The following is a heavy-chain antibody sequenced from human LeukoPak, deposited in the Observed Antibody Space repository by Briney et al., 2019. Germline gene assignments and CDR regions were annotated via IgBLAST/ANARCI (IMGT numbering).Heavy chain of an antibody. CDR3: ARGPMRYCSSTSCYTLRGDWFDP. Sequence: SETLSLTCAVYGGSFSGYYWSWIRQPPGKGLEWIGEIYRSGSTNYNPSLKSRVTISVDTSKNQFSLKLSSVTAADTAVYYCARGPMRYCSSTSCYTLRGDWFDPWGQGTLVTVSS. CDR1: GGSFSGYY. CDR2: IYRSGST. V-gene: IGHV4-34*01. D-gene: IGHD2-2*02. J-gene: IGHJ5*02.